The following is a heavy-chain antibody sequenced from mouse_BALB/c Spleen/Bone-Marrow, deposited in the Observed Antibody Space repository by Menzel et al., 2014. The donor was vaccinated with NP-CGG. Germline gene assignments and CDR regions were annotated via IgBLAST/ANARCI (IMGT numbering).Heavy chain of an antibody. D-gene: IGHD4-1*01. CDR3: ANWAYYFDY. CDR1: GYTFTTYW. V-gene: IGHV1-7*01. J-gene: IGHJ2*01. Sequence: QVHLQQPGAELAKPGASVKMSCKASGYTFTTYWMHWVKQRPGQGLEWIGYINPSTGYTEYNQKFKDKATLTADSSSSTAYMQLSSLTSEDSAVYYCANWAYYFDYWGQGTALTVSS. CDR2: INPSTGYT.